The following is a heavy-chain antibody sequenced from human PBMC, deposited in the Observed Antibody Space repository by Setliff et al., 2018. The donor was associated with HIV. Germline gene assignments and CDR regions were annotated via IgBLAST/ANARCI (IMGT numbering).Heavy chain of an antibody. CDR2: IQYSDSS. V-gene: IGHV4-59*01. J-gene: IGHJ3*01. D-gene: IGHD3-22*01. CDR1: GGSMSNYY. CDR3: ARSGYTSGFYWVFGAFGV. Sequence: SSETLSLTCTVSGGSMSNYYWSWIRQPPGKRLEWIASIQYSDSSHYNPSLQSRVTMSVDTSTKQFSLYLSSVNETDTAVYYCARSGYTSGFYWVFGAFGVWGQGKLFTVSS.